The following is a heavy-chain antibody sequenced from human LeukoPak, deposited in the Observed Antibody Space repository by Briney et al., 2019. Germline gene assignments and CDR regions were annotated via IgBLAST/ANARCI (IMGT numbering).Heavy chain of an antibody. Sequence: GGSLRLSCAASGFIVSGDFMSWVRQAPGKGLEWVSVIYSDGSTYYADSVKGRFTISRDSSKNTLGLQMTGLRAEDTAVYYCARERGRGRDSPWFDYWGQGTLVTVSS. D-gene: IGHD1-26*01. CDR3: ARERGRGRDSPWFDY. V-gene: IGHV3-53*01. CDR2: IYSDGST. J-gene: IGHJ4*02. CDR1: GFIVSGDF.